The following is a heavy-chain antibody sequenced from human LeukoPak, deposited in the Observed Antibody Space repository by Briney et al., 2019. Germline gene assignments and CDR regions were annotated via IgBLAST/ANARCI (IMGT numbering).Heavy chain of an antibody. J-gene: IGHJ4*02. D-gene: IGHD1-14*01. CDR3: ARTYNPDY. Sequence: GGSLRLSCAASGFTVSSNHMSWVRQAPRKGLEWVSFIYSGGSTYYTDSVEGRFTISRDNSKNTLYLQMNSLRVEDTAVYYCARTYNPDYWGQGTLVTVSS. CDR1: GFTVSSNH. CDR2: IYSGGST. V-gene: IGHV3-53*05.